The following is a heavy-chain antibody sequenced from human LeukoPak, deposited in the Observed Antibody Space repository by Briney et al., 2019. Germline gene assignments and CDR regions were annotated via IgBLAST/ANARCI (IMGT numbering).Heavy chain of an antibody. CDR3: ARGSSSWYLIDP. Sequence: PGESLRLSCAASGFTFSSYDMHWVRQATGKGLECVSAIGTAGDTYYPGSVKGRFTISRENAKNSLYLQMNSLRAGDTAVYYCARGSSSWYLIDPWGQGTLVTVSS. D-gene: IGHD6-13*01. CDR2: IGTAGDT. J-gene: IGHJ5*02. CDR1: GFTFSSYD. V-gene: IGHV3-13*04.